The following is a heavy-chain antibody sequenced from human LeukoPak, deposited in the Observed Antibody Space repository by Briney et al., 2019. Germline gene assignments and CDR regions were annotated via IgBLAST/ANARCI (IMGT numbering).Heavy chain of an antibody. CDR2: IIPIFGTA. Sequence: EASVKVSCKASGGTFSSYAISWVRQAPGQGLEWMGGIIPIFGTANYAQKFQGRVTITADESTSTAYMELSSLRSEDTAVYFCATIRSVAAAGNWGQGTLVTVSS. V-gene: IGHV1-69*13. CDR3: ATIRSVAAAGN. J-gene: IGHJ4*02. CDR1: GGTFSSYA. D-gene: IGHD6-13*01.